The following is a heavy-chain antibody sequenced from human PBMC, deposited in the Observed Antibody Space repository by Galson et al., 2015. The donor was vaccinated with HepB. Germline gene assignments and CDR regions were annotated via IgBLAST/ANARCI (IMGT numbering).Heavy chain of an antibody. CDR3: ARAGSSGWLGVN. J-gene: IGHJ4*02. Sequence: FLRLSCAASGFTFSSYEMNWVRQAPGKGLEWVSYISSSGSIIYYADSVKGRFTISRDNAKNSLYLQMNSLRAEDTAVYYCARAGSSGWLGVNWGQGTLVTVSS. D-gene: IGHD6-19*01. CDR2: ISSSGSII. V-gene: IGHV3-48*03. CDR1: GFTFSSYE.